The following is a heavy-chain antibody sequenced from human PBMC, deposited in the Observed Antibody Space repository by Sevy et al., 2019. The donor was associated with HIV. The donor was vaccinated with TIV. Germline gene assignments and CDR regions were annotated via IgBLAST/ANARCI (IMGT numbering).Heavy chain of an antibody. J-gene: IGHJ4*02. CDR2: IKQDGSEK. CDR3: ARGPESPYYDILTGYYRGGELGDY. Sequence: GGSLRLSCAASGFTFSSYWMSWVRQAPGKGLEWVANIKQDGSEKYYVDFVKGRFTISRDNAKNSLYLQMNSLRAEDTAVYYCARGPESPYYDILTGYYRGGELGDYWGQGTLVTVSS. CDR1: GFTFSSYW. V-gene: IGHV3-7*01. D-gene: IGHD3-9*01.